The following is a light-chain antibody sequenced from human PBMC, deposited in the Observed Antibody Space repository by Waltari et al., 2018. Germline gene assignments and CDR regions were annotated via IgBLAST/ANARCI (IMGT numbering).Light chain of an antibody. V-gene: IGKV2-28*01. J-gene: IGKJ1*01. CDR2: LGS. Sequence: IVMTQSPLSLPVTPGEPASISCRSSQSLLHSSGNNYLDWYVQKPGQSPQLLIYLGSSRASGVPDRFSGSESGTDFTLKISRVEAEDVGVYYCMQALRIPWTFGQGTKVEIK. CDR1: QSLLHSSGNNY. CDR3: MQALRIPWT.